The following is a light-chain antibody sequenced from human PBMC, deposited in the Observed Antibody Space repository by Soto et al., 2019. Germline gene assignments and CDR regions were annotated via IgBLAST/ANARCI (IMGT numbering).Light chain of an antibody. V-gene: IGKV1-5*03. Sequence: DIQMTQSPSTLSGSVGDRVTITCRASQTISSWFAWYQQKPGKAPKPLIYKASTLKSGVPSRFSGSGSGTEFTLTISSLQPDDFATYYCQHYNSYSEAFGQGTKVDI. J-gene: IGKJ1*01. CDR2: KAS. CDR3: QHYNSYSEA. CDR1: QTISSW.